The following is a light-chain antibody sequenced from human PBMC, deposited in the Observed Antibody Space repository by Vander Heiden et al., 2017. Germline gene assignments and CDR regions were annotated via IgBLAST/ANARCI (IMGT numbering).Light chain of an antibody. V-gene: IGKV2-28*01. CDR3: MQAVETPIT. Sequence: VSQSPLSLTVTPGEPASISCRSSQSLLHRNGYRHVDWYLQKPGQPPQLLIYLASCRASGVPERFSGSGTGTDFTLTFSRVETEDVGVYFCMQAVETPITFGQGTRLEIK. CDR2: LAS. CDR1: QSLLHRNGYRH. J-gene: IGKJ5*01.